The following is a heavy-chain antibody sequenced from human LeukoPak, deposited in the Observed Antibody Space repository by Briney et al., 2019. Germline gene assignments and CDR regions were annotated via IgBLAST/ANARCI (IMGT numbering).Heavy chain of an antibody. Sequence: GRSLRLSCAASGFTFSRYGMHWVRQAPGKGLEGVAVIWYDGSNKYYADSVKGRFTISTDHTTNTLCLQMNSLRDEETAVYYCARALSEVYYYYGMDVWGQGTTVTVSS. CDR2: IWYDGSNK. CDR1: GFTFSRYG. J-gene: IGHJ6*02. V-gene: IGHV3-33*01. CDR3: ARALSEVYYYYGMDV.